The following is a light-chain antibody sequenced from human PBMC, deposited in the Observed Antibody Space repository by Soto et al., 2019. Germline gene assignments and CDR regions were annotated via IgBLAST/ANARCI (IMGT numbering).Light chain of an antibody. V-gene: IGLV2-14*01. CDR1: SSDVGGYNY. Sequence: QSALTQPASVSGSPGQSITISCTGTSSDVGGYNYVSWYQQHPGKAPKIMIYDVSNRPSGVSNRFSGSKSGNTASLTISGLQSEDEAYYCCSSYTSSSTLVFGGGTKLTV. CDR3: SSYTSSSTLV. CDR2: DVS. J-gene: IGLJ2*01.